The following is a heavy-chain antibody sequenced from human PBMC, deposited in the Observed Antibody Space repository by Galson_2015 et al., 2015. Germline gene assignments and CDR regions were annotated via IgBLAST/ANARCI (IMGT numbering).Heavy chain of an antibody. V-gene: IGHV3-33*01. CDR2: IWFDGSNK. Sequence: SLRLSCAASGLTFNNFGMHWVRQAPGKGLQRVAIIWFDGSNKYYADSVKGRFTISRDNSKNTLYLQMNSLRAEDTAVYYCARAPRLRAYYYYMDVWGKGTTVTVSS. CDR3: ARAPRLRAYYYYMDV. CDR1: GLTFNNFG. D-gene: IGHD4-17*01. J-gene: IGHJ6*03.